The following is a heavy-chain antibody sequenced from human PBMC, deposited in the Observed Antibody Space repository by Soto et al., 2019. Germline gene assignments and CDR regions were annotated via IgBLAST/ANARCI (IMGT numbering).Heavy chain of an antibody. CDR2: INSDGSST. D-gene: IGHD2-21*02. Sequence: VQLVESGGGLVQPGGSLRLSCATSGFTFSSYWMHWVRQVPGKGLVWVARINSDGSSTNYADSVKGRFTISRDNAKNTLYLQMDSLRAKDTAVYYCAIVYCGGDGSPFAYWGQGTLVTVTS. CDR1: GFTFSSYW. CDR3: AIVYCGGDGSPFAY. J-gene: IGHJ4*02. V-gene: IGHV3-74*01.